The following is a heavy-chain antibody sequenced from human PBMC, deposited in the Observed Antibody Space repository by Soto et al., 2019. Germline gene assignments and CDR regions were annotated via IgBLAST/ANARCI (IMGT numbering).Heavy chain of an antibody. D-gene: IGHD2-15*01. V-gene: IGHV1-18*01. J-gene: IGHJ6*02. CDR2: ICAYNGNT. Sequence: QVQLVQSGAEVKKPGGTVKVSSKTSGYTFTSYGISWVRQAPGQGLEWMGWICAYNGNTDYAQKVQGRVTMTTDTSTSTVYMELRSLRSDDTAVYYCARVRAELGYCSGPSCLPYYYGMDVWGQGTTVTVSS. CDR1: GYTFTSYG. CDR3: ARVRAELGYCSGPSCLPYYYGMDV.